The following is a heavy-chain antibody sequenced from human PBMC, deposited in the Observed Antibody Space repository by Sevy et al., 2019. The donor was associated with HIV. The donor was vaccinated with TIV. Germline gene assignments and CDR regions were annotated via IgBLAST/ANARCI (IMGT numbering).Heavy chain of an antibody. V-gene: IGHV3-30*18. CDR1: GFTFSSYG. Sequence: GGSLRLSCAASGFTFSSYGMHWVRQAPGKGLEWVAVISYDGSNKYYADSVKGRFTISRDNSKNTLYLHMNSLRAEDTAVYYCAKDLEGWFGFGGLYWGQGTLVTVSS. CDR2: ISYDGSNK. CDR3: AKDLEGWFGFGGLY. J-gene: IGHJ4*02. D-gene: IGHD3-10*01.